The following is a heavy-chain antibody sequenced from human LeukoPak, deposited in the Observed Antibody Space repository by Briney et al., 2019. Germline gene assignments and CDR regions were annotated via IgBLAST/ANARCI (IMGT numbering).Heavy chain of an antibody. D-gene: IGHD3-3*01. V-gene: IGHV3-74*01. CDR2: INSDGSST. CDR3: ARERGTIFGSYYYGMDV. J-gene: IGHJ6*02. Sequence: GGSLRLSCAASGFTFSSYWMHWVRHAPGKGLVWVSRINSDGSSTSYADSVKGRFTISRDNAKNTLYLQMNSLRAEDTAVYYCARERGTIFGSYYYGMDVWGQGTTVTVSS. CDR1: GFTFSSYW.